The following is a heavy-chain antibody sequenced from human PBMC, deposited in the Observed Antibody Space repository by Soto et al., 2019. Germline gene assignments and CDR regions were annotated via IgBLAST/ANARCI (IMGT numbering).Heavy chain of an antibody. J-gene: IGHJ5*02. V-gene: IGHV4-34*01. Sequence: PSETLSLTCAVYGGSFSGYYWSWIRQPPGKGLEWIGEINHSGSTNYNPSLKSRVTISVDTSKNQFSLKLSSVTAADTAVYYCATPSSWYHRQAPNWFDPWGQGTLVTVSS. CDR2: INHSGST. CDR1: GGSFSGYY. CDR3: ATPSSWYHRQAPNWFDP. D-gene: IGHD6-13*01.